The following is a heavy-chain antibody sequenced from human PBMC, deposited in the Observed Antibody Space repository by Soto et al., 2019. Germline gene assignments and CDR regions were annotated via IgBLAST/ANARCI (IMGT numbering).Heavy chain of an antibody. CDR2: ISCYNGKT. D-gene: IGHD3-3*01. J-gene: IGHJ6*02. Sequence: QVQVVQSGDEVKETGASVRVSCKTSGYSFTAYGISWVRQAPGQGREWMGWISCYNGKTIYAQKAQGRVTVTAETSTSTAYMEVTSLRSDDTAIYYCARDAPPPELRFLEWHNYDYNGMDVWGQGTTVTVSS. CDR1: GYSFTAYG. CDR3: ARDAPPPELRFLEWHNYDYNGMDV. V-gene: IGHV1-18*01.